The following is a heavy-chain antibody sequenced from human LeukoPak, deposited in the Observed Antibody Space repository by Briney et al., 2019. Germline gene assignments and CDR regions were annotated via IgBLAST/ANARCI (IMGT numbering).Heavy chain of an antibody. D-gene: IGHD2-2*01. V-gene: IGHV1-18*01. CDR2: ISAYNGNT. J-gene: IGHJ4*02. CDR3: ARGGPFDHCSSTSRYDY. CDR1: GYTFTSYG. Sequence: ASVKVSCKASGYTFTSYGISWVRQAPGQGLEWMGWISAYNGNTNYAQKLQGRVTMTTDTSTSTAYMELRSLRSDDTAVYCCARGGPFDHCSSTSRYDYWGQGTLVTVSS.